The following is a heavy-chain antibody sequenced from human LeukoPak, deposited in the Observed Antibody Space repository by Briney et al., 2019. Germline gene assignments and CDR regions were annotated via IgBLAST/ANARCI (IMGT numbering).Heavy chain of an antibody. Sequence: GGSLRLSCAASGFTFSSYSMNWVRQAPGKGPEWVSYISGSTYTIYYADSVKGRFTISRDNVKNSLYLQMNSLRAEDTAVYYCARDLYGDYLVDSWGQGTLVTVSS. CDR2: ISGSTYTI. D-gene: IGHD4-17*01. CDR1: GFTFSSYS. CDR3: ARDLYGDYLVDS. V-gene: IGHV3-48*04. J-gene: IGHJ4*02.